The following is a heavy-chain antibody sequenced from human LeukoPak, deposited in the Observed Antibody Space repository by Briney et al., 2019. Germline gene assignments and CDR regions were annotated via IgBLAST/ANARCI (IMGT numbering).Heavy chain of an antibody. CDR1: GGSISSGGYY. CDR3: ARGRRKQWLAFIDAFDI. J-gene: IGHJ3*02. V-gene: IGHV4-31*03. D-gene: IGHD6-19*01. Sequence: SETLSLTCTVSGGSISSGGYYWSWLRQHPGKGLEWIVYIYYSGSTYYNPSLKSRVTISVDTSKNQFSLKLSSVTAADTAVYYCARGRRKQWLAFIDAFDIWGQGTMVTVSS. CDR2: IYYSGST.